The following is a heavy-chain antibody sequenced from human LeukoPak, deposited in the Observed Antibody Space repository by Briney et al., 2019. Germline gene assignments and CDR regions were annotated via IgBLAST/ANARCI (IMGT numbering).Heavy chain of an antibody. CDR3: ARDIFSGSGSLDY. Sequence: PGGSLRLSCAASRFSFSNYWMHWVRQAPGKGLVWVSRVKSDGSNPSYADSVKGRFTISRDNAENMLYLQMNTLGAEDTAVYYCARDIFSGSGSLDYWAQGTLVTVPS. CDR1: RFSFSNYW. D-gene: IGHD3-10*01. J-gene: IGHJ4*02. CDR2: VKSDGSNP. V-gene: IGHV3-74*01.